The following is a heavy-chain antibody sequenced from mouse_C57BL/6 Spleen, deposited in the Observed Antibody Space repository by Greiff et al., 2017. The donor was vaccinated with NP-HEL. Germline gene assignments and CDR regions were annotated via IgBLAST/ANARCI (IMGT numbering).Heavy chain of an antibody. CDR2: ITPYNGDT. J-gene: IGHJ1*03. D-gene: IGHD1-1*01. Sequence: VQLQQSGPELVKPGDSVKISCKASGYSFTGYFMNWVMQSHGKSLEWIGRITPYNGDTFYNQKFKGKATLTVDKSSSTAHMELRSLTSEDSAVYYCARSDYYGSSYPYWYFDVWGTGTTVTVSS. CDR1: GYSFTGYF. CDR3: ARSDYYGSSYPYWYFDV. V-gene: IGHV1-20*01.